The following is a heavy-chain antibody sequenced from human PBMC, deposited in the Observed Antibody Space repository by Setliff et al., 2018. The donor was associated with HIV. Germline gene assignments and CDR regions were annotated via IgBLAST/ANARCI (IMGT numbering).Heavy chain of an antibody. CDR2: IYYSGST. CDR1: GGSISSSNYS. Sequence: SETLSLTCTVSGGSISSSNYSWGWIRQPPGKGLEWIGSIYYSGSTYYNPSLKSRVTISVDTSKNQFSLKLSSVTAADTAVYYCARANFWSCYYGYWSQGTLVTVSS. V-gene: IGHV4-39*07. J-gene: IGHJ4*02. CDR3: ARANFWSCYYGY. D-gene: IGHD3-3*01.